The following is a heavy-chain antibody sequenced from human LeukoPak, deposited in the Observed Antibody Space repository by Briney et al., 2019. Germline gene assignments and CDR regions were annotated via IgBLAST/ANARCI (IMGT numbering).Heavy chain of an antibody. CDR1: GGSISSSSYY. CDR2: MYYRGST. V-gene: IGHV4-39*01. CDR3: ARHGRDGYNYGPVVYY. Sequence: PSETLSLTCTVSGGSISSSSYYWGRIRQSPGKGLEWIGSMYYRGSTYYNPSLKSRVTLSVDTPKNQFSLKLSSVTAADTAVYYCARHGRDGYNYGPVVYYWGQGTLVTVSS. J-gene: IGHJ4*02. D-gene: IGHD5-24*01.